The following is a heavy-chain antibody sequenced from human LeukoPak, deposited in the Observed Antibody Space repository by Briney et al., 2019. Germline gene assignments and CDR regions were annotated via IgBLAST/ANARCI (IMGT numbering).Heavy chain of an antibody. V-gene: IGHV3-7*01. CDR3: VKDIQVTY. J-gene: IGHJ4*02. CDR1: GISFSSYW. D-gene: IGHD4-23*01. Sequence: QSGGSLRLSCAASGISFSSYWMSWVRQAPGKGLEWVANIKEDGSEKYYVDPVKGRFTISRENAKNSLYLQMNSLRAEDTAVYYCVKDIQVTYWGQGTLVTVSS. CDR2: IKEDGSEK.